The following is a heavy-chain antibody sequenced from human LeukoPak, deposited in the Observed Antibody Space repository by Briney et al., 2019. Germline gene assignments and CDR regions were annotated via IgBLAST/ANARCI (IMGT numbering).Heavy chain of an antibody. CDR2: ISWDGGST. V-gene: IGHV3-43D*03. D-gene: IGHD3-16*01. CDR1: GFTFDDYA. J-gene: IGHJ6*03. CDR3: AKDTATYDYVWGSGYYMDV. Sequence: GGSLRLSCAASGFTFDDYAMHWVRQAPGKGLEWVSLISWDGGSTYYADSVKGRFTISRDNSKNSLYLQMNSLRAEDTALYYCAKDTATYDYVWGSGYYMDVWGKGTTVTVSS.